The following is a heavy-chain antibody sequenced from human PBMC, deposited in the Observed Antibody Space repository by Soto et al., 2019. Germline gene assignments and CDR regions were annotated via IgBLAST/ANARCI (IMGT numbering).Heavy chain of an antibody. V-gene: IGHV3-33*03. J-gene: IGHJ4*02. CDR3: ACNFDY. CDR1: GFTFSSYG. Sequence: GGSLRLSCAASGFTFSSYGMHWVRQAPGKGLEWVAVIWYDGSNKYYAESVKGRFSISRDNSKNTLYLQMNSLRVEDTAVYYCACNFDYWGQGTLVTVSS. CDR2: IWYDGSNK.